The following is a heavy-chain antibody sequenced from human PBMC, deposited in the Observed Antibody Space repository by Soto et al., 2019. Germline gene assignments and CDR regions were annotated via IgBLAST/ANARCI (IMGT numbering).Heavy chain of an antibody. D-gene: IGHD3-22*01. CDR3: ARAYSYDSSALLGNAFDI. CDR2: IIPIFGTA. J-gene: IGHJ3*02. CDR1: GRTFISYS. Sequence: SVNVSCKASGRTFISYSISWVRQAPGQGLEWMGWIIPIFGTANYAQKFQGRVTITADKSTSTAYMELSSLRSEDTAVYYCARAYSYDSSALLGNAFDIWGQGTMVTVSS. V-gene: IGHV1-69*06.